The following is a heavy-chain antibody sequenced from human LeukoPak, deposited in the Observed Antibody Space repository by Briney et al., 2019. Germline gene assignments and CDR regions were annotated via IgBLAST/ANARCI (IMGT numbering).Heavy chain of an antibody. V-gene: IGHV3-30*02. Sequence: GGSLRLSCAASGFTFSSYGMHWVRQAPGKGLEWVAFIRYDGSNKYYADSVKGRFTISRDNAKNSLYLQMNSLRAEDTALYYCARVFRCAPKDWGQGTLVTVSS. CDR1: GFTFSSYG. D-gene: IGHD3-10*01. J-gene: IGHJ4*02. CDR3: ARVFRCAPKD. CDR2: IRYDGSNK.